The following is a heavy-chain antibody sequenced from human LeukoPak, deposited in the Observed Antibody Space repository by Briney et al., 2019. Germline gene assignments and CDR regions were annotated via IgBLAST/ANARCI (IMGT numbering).Heavy chain of an antibody. J-gene: IGHJ6*03. D-gene: IGHD3-3*02. CDR1: GFSISSGYY. CDR2: IYHTGTT. V-gene: IGHV4-38-2*02. Sequence: SETLSLTCTVSGFSISSGYYWGWIRQPPGKGLEWITNIYHTGTTYYNPSLGSRVTISLDTSKNQFSLRLSTVTAADTAVYYCARELDYYYYMDVWGKGTTVTVSS. CDR3: ARELDYYYYMDV.